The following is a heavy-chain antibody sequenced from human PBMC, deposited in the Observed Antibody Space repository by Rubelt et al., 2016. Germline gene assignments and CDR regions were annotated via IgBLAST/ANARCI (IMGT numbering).Heavy chain of an antibody. D-gene: IGHD4-23*01. Sequence: QVHLVESGGGLVRPGGPLRLSCEASGFSFSDYYMSWIRQAPGKGLEWISYIASVGSDYTSYADSVKGRFTISRDNSKNTLYLYMDSLRAEDTAVYYCARDPGTLRWAFDYWGQGALVTVSS. CDR1: GFSFSDYY. CDR3: ARDPGTLRWAFDY. CDR2: IASVGSDYT. V-gene: IGHV3-11*05. J-gene: IGHJ4*02.